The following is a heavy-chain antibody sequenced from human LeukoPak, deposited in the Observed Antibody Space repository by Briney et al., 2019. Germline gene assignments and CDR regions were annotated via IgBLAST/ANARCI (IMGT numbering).Heavy chain of an antibody. CDR3: ARDLAYDFWSGYYLGWYFDL. Sequence: GGSLRLSCAASGFTFSSYSMNWVRQAPGKGLEWVSYISSSSSTIYYADSVKGRFTISRDNAKNSLYLQMNSLRAEDTAVYYCARDLAYDFWSGYYLGWYFDLWGRGTLVTVSS. D-gene: IGHD3-3*01. CDR2: ISSSSSTI. V-gene: IGHV3-48*01. J-gene: IGHJ2*01. CDR1: GFTFSSYS.